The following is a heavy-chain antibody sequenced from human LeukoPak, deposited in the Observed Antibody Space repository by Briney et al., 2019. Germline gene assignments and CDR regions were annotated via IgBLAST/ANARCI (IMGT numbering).Heavy chain of an antibody. CDR1: GFTFSSYE. CDR3: ARDDVPGGIDY. CDR2: ISSSGSTI. J-gene: IGHJ4*02. D-gene: IGHD3-16*01. Sequence: PGGSLRLSCAASGFTFSSYEMNWVRQAPGKGLEWVSYISSSGSTIYYAGSLKGRFTISRDNAKNSLYLQMNSLRAEDTAVYYCARDDVPGGIDYWGQGTLVTVSS. V-gene: IGHV3-48*03.